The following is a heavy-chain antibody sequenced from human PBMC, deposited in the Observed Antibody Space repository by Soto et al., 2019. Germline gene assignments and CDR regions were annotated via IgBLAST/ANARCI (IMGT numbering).Heavy chain of an antibody. J-gene: IGHJ4*02. CDR2: IYAGDSDT. Sequence: PGESLKISCKGSGYTFNTYWIAWVRQMPGKGLEWMGIIYAGDSDTRYSPSFQGQVTISVDKSISTAYLQWSSLKASDTVMYYCARRRDGYNYPFDYWGQGSLVTVSS. D-gene: IGHD5-12*01. CDR1: GYTFNTYW. V-gene: IGHV5-51*01. CDR3: ARRRDGYNYPFDY.